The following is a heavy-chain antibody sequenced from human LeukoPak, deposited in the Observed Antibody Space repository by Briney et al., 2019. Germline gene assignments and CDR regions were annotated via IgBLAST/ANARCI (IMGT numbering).Heavy chain of an antibody. CDR2: ISYDGSNE. CDR1: GFTFSRYW. D-gene: IGHD5-18*01. CDR3: ARDLDTDFDY. Sequence: GGSLRLSCVASGFTFSRYWMSWVRQAPGEGLEWVAVISYDGSNEYYADSVKGRFTISRDNSKNTLYLQMNSLRAEDTAVYYCARDLDTDFDYWGQGTLVTVSS. J-gene: IGHJ4*02. V-gene: IGHV3-30*03.